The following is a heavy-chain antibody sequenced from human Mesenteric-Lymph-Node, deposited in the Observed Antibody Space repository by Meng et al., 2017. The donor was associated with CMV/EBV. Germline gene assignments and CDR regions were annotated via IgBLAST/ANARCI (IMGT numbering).Heavy chain of an antibody. CDR3: AREVGGNYFFDY. J-gene: IGHJ4*02. CDR2: ISSSSSYI. CDR1: GFTFSSFS. Sequence: GESLKISCAASGFTFSSFSMNWVRQAPGKGLEWVSSISSSSSYIYYADSVKGRFTISRDNAKNSLYLQMNSLRAEDTAVYYCAREVGGNYFFDYWGQGTLVTVSS. D-gene: IGHD1-7*01. V-gene: IGHV3-21*01.